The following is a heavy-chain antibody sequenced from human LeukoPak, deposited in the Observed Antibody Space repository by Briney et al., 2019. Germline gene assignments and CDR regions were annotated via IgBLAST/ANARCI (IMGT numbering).Heavy chain of an antibody. Sequence: PSQTLSLTCAVSGGSISSGGYSWSWIRQPPGKGLEWIGYIYHSGSTYYNPSLKSRVTISVDRSKNQFSLKLSSVTAADTAVYYCARGEYYYDSSGYHPYFDYWGQGTLVTVSS. J-gene: IGHJ4*02. V-gene: IGHV4-30-2*01. CDR3: ARGEYYYDSSGYHPYFDY. D-gene: IGHD3-22*01. CDR2: IYHSGST. CDR1: GGSISSGGYS.